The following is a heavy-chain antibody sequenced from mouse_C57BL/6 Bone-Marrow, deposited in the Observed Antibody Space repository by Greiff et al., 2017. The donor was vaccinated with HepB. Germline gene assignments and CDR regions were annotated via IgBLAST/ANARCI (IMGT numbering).Heavy chain of an antibody. V-gene: IGHV14-4*01. CDR1: GFNIKDDY. D-gene: IGHD1-1*01. J-gene: IGHJ2*01. Sequence: VQLQQSGAELVRPGASVKLSCTASGFNIKDDYMHWVKQRPEQGLEWIGWIDPENGDTEYASKFQGKANITADTSSNTAYLQLSSLTSEDTAVYYCTTLYGFDYWGQGTTLTVSS. CDR3: TTLYGFDY. CDR2: IDPENGDT.